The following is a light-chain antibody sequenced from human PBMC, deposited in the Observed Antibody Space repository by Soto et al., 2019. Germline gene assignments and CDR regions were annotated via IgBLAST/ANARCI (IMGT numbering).Light chain of an antibody. CDR3: AAWDGSLNVVL. CDR2: NDN. V-gene: IGLV1-44*01. Sequence: QSVLTQPSSASGTPGQTVTISCSGTSSNIGTNTVNLYRQVPGTAPKLLIFNDNVRPSGVPGRFSGSRSGTSASLAISGLQSEDEADYYCAAWDGSLNVVLLGGGTKLTV. J-gene: IGLJ2*01. CDR1: SSNIGTNT.